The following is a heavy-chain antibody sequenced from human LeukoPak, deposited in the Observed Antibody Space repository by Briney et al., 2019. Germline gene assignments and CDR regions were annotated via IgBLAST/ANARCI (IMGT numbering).Heavy chain of an antibody. CDR2: ISAYNGNT. Sequence: ASVTVSCKASGYTFTSYGISWVRQAPGQGLEWMGWISAYNGNTNYAQKLQGRVTMTTDTSTSTAYMELRSLRSDDTAVYYCARELRYFDWLSPAGGFDPWGQGTLVTVSS. CDR1: GYTFTSYG. D-gene: IGHD3-9*01. V-gene: IGHV1-18*01. CDR3: ARELRYFDWLSPAGGFDP. J-gene: IGHJ5*02.